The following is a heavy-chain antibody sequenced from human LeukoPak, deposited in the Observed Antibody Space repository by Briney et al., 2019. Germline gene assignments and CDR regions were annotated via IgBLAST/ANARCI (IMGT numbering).Heavy chain of an antibody. CDR3: ARDLGGKFFDY. Sequence: ASVKVSCKASGYTFTGHYMHWVRQAPGQGLEWMGWINPNSGGTDYAQKFQGRVTVTGDTSISTAYMELSRLGSDDTAVYYCARDLGGKFFDYWGQGTLVSVSS. CDR2: INPNSGGT. V-gene: IGHV1-2*02. D-gene: IGHD4-23*01. CDR1: GYTFTGHY. J-gene: IGHJ4*02.